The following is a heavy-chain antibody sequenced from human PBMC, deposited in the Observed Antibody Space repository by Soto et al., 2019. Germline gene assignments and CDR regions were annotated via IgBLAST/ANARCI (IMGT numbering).Heavy chain of an antibody. D-gene: IGHD1-20*01. J-gene: IGHJ4*02. CDR2: MSPDGAHI. CDR1: GFTFSTNV. CDR3: ALDNIPGAPDYFDY. Sequence: QVRLMESGGAVVQPGTSLRLSCVASGFTFSTNVLHWVRQAPGKGLEWVAVMSPDGAHIFYTDSVKGRFTISRDNSKNTLYLEMSSLTSEDTAVYYCALDNIPGAPDYFDYWGQGTLVTVSS. V-gene: IGHV3-30-3*01.